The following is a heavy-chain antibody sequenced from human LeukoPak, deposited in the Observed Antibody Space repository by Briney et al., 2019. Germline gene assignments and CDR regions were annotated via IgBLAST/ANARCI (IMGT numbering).Heavy chain of an antibody. CDR1: GGSFSGYY. J-gene: IGHJ6*03. CDR3: ARRGPSHSSGYYYYYYYMDV. CDR2: INHSGST. D-gene: IGHD3-22*01. Sequence: SETLSLTCAVYGGSFSGYYWSWIRQPPGKGLEWIGEINHSGSTNYNPSLKSRVTISVDTSKNQFSLKLSSVTAADTAVYYCARRGPSHSSGYYYYYYYMDVWGKGTTVTISS. V-gene: IGHV4-34*01.